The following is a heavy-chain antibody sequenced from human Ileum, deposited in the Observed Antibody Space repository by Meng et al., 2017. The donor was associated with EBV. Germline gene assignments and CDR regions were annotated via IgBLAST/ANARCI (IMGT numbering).Heavy chain of an antibody. V-gene: IGHV6-1*01. Sequence: PLRESGPGLVQPSQSLSLSCVISGDSVSSDKTAWNWIRQSPSRGLEWLGRTYRRSRWYYDYALSVKSRINISPDTSKNQVSLQLNSVTDEDTGIYYCATSRIAKFDRWGQGTLVTVSS. CDR1: GDSVSSDKTA. J-gene: IGHJ5*02. CDR3: ATSRIAKFDR. CDR2: TYRRSRWYY.